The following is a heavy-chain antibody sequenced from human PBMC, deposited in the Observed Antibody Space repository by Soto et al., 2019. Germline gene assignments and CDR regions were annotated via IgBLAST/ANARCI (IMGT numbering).Heavy chain of an antibody. CDR2: PTASNTHT. CDR1: GYTFTSFD. CDR3: ARGGYSSGYHY. D-gene: IGHD3-22*01. J-gene: IGHJ4*02. V-gene: IGHV1-18*04. Sequence: QVQLLQSGTEVTEPGASVKVSCKASGYTFTSFDISWVRQAPGQGLEWVGWPTASNTHTNYAQKLQGRVTMTTDTSTTTAYMELRSMRADDTAICYCARGGYSSGYHYWGQGTLVTVSS.